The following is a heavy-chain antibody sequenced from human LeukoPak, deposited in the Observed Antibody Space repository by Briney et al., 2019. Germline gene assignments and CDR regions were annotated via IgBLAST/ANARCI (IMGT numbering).Heavy chain of an antibody. J-gene: IGHJ4*02. D-gene: IGHD5-18*01. CDR2: INPEGSEK. CDR3: ARDLAYSRLNY. CDR1: GLTFSSSW. Sequence: GGSLRLSCAVSGLTFSSSWMDWVRQAPGKGLEWVASINPEGSEKYSADSVKGRFTISRDNAKNSLYLQMDSLRVEDTAFYYCARDLAYSRLNYWGQGMLVTVSS. V-gene: IGHV3-7*01.